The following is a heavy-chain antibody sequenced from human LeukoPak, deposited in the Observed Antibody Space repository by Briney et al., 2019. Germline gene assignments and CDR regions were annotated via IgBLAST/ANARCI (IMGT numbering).Heavy chain of an antibody. Sequence: GGSLRLSCAASGFTFSIYAMSWVRQAPGKGLEWVSAISGSGGTAYYADSVKGRFTISRDNSKNTLYLQMNSLRAEDTAVYYCARAGMGSSWLDYWGQGTLVTVSS. J-gene: IGHJ4*02. D-gene: IGHD6-13*01. CDR3: ARAGMGSSWLDY. V-gene: IGHV3-23*01. CDR2: ISGSGGTA. CDR1: GFTFSIYA.